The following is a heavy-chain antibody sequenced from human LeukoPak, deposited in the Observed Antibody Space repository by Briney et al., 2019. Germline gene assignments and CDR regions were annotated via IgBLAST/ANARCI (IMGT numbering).Heavy chain of an antibody. D-gene: IGHD6-13*01. Sequence: GESLEISCKGSEYSFTTYWIGWVRQVPGKGLEWMGIIYPGDSDTRYSPSFQGQITISADKSISTAYLQWSSLKTADTAMYYCARHGSSWPTPYDSFDIWGQGTMVTVSS. CDR2: IYPGDSDT. J-gene: IGHJ3*02. CDR1: EYSFTTYW. V-gene: IGHV5-51*01. CDR3: ARHGSSWPTPYDSFDI.